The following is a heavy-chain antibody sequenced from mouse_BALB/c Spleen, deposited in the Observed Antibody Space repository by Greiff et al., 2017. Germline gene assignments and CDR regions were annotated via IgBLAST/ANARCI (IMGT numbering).Heavy chain of an antibody. CDR1: GYTFTDYA. J-gene: IGHJ4*01. CDR2: ISTYYGDA. Sequence: VQLQQSGAELVRPGVSVKISCKGSGYTFTDYAMHWVKQSHAKSLEWIGVISTYYGDASYNQKFKGKATMTVDKSSSTAYMELARLTSEVSAIYYCARNRRHYAMNYWGQGTSVTVSS. CDR3: ARNRRHYAMNY. V-gene: IGHV1S137*01.